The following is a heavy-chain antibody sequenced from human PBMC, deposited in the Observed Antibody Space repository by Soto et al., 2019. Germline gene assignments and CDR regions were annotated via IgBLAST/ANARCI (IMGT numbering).Heavy chain of an antibody. CDR3: SRGGHCTDGVCSALDY. D-gene: IGHD2-8*01. Sequence: QVQLQQSGPGLVKPSETLSLTCTVSGGSISTYYWSWIRQPPGTGLEWIGYIYYGGSANYTPALERRVTISLDRSKKQFSLRLNSVTAADTAVYYCSRGGHCTDGVCSALDYWGQGTLVTVSS. V-gene: IGHV4-59*08. J-gene: IGHJ4*02. CDR1: GGSISTYY. CDR2: IYYGGSA.